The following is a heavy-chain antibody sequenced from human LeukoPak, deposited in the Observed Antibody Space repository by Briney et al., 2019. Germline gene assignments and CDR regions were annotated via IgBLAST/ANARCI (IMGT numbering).Heavy chain of an antibody. J-gene: IGHJ4*02. D-gene: IGHD5-24*01. V-gene: IGHV3-7*04. Sequence: GGSLRLSCAASGFTFRKYWMAWVRQAPGQGLEWVATIAANGNDKDYEDSVKGRFTISRDNAKNSLYLQMNSLRAEDTAIYYCTRVGYIDEGIDYWGQGTLVTVSS. CDR1: GFTFRKYW. CDR3: TRVGYIDEGIDY. CDR2: IAANGNDK.